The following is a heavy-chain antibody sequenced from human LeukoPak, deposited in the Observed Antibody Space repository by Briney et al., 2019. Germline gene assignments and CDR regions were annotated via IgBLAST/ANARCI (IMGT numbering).Heavy chain of an antibody. V-gene: IGHV4-59*01. CDR3: AREEAYYYGSGSYCRLGFDY. CDR2: IYDIGST. CDR1: GGSISSYY. D-gene: IGHD3-10*01. Sequence: SETLSLTCTVSGGSISSYYWSWIRQPPGKGLEWIGYIYDIGSTNYYPSLKSRVTISVDTSKNQFSLKLSSVTAADTAVYYCAREEAYYYGSGSYCRLGFDYWGQGTLVTVSS. J-gene: IGHJ4*02.